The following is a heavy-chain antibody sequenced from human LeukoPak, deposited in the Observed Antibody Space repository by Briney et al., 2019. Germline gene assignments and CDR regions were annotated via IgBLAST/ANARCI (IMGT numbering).Heavy chain of an antibody. J-gene: IGHJ3*02. D-gene: IGHD4-17*01. V-gene: IGHV4-59*11. Sequence: PSETLSLTCTVSGGSISSHYWSWIRQPPGKGLEWIGYIYCSGSTNYNPSLKSRVTISVDTSKNQFSLKLSSVTAADMAVYYCARDLVTVTKGFDIWGQGTMVSVSS. CDR1: GGSISSHY. CDR2: IYCSGST. CDR3: ARDLVTVTKGFDI.